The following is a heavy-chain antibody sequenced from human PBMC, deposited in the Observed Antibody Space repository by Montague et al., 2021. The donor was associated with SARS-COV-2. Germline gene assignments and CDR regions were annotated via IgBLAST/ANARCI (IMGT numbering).Heavy chain of an antibody. V-gene: IGHV3-23*01. Sequence: SLRLSCAASGLPFSSYAMSWVRQAPGKGLEWVSAISGSGGSTYYADSVKGRFTISRDNSKNTLYLQMNSLRAEDTAVYYCRVGNYYDSISDYWGQGTLVTVSS. CDR3: RVGNYYDSISDY. D-gene: IGHD3-22*01. CDR1: GLPFSSYA. J-gene: IGHJ4*02. CDR2: ISGSGGST.